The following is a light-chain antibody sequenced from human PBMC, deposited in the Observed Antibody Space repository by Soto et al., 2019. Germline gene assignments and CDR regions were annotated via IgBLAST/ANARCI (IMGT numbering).Light chain of an antibody. J-gene: IGLJ1*01. CDR1: SSDVGGYNY. V-gene: IGLV2-14*01. CDR3: SSYTRSSPYV. CDR2: EVS. Sequence: QSVLTQPASVSGSPGQSITISCSGTSSDVGGYNYVSWYQQHPGKAPKLMIYEVSKRPSGVSDRFSGSKSGNTASLTISGLQAEDEADYYCSSYTRSSPYVFGTGTKVNVL.